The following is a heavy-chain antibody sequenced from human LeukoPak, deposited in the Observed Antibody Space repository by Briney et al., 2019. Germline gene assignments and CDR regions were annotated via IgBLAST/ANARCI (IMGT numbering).Heavy chain of an antibody. D-gene: IGHD3-22*01. CDR1: GYTFTTYT. CDR3: ARVGYYESSGYYEY. J-gene: IGHJ4*02. Sequence: ASVKVSCKASGYTFTTYTIHWVRQAPGQGLEWMGRINPNSGGTNYAQKFQGRVTMTRDTSISTVYMELSRLRSDDTAVYYCARVGYYESSGYYEYWGQGTLVTVSS. V-gene: IGHV1-2*06. CDR2: INPNSGGT.